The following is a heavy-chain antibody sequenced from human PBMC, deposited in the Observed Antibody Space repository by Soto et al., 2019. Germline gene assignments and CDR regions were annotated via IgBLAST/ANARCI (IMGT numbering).Heavy chain of an antibody. J-gene: IGHJ6*02. V-gene: IGHV3-30*18. D-gene: IGHD3-10*01. CDR3: AKDSQGTHMTLGPMVHYYYGMDV. Sequence: QVQLVESGGGVVQPGRSLRLSCAASGFTFSSYGMHWVRQAPGKGLEWVAVISYDGSNKYYADSVKGRFTISRDNSKNTLYLQMNSLRAEDTAVYYCAKDSQGTHMTLGPMVHYYYGMDVWGQGTTVTVSS. CDR2: ISYDGSNK. CDR1: GFTFSSYG.